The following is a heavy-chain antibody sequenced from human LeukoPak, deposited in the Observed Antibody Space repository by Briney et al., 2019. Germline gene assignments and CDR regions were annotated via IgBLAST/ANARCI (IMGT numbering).Heavy chain of an antibody. V-gene: IGHV3-23*01. CDR1: GFTFSSYG. J-gene: IGHJ4*02. CDR3: AKGHYDGGPYYYFDY. CDR2: IRGSGDST. Sequence: GGSLRLSCAASGFTFSSYGMSWVRQAPGKGLEWVSGIRGSGDSTTYADSVKGRSTVSRDNSKNTLYLQMSSLRAEDTAVYYCAKGHYDGGPYYYFDYWGQGTLVTVSS. D-gene: IGHD3-22*01.